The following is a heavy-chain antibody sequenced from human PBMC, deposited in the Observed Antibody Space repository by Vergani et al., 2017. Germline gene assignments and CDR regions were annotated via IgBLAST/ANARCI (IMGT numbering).Heavy chain of an antibody. CDR3: ARGDTVYYYYGMDV. CDR2: INHSGST. D-gene: IGHD4-17*01. Sequence: QVQLQESGPGLVKPSQTLSLTCTVSGGSISSGSYYWSWIRQPPGKGLEWIGEINHSGSTNYNPSLKSRVTISVDTSKNQFSLKLSSVTAADTAVYYCARGDTVYYYYGMDVWGQGTTVTVSS. V-gene: IGHV4-39*07. J-gene: IGHJ6*02. CDR1: GGSISSGSYY.